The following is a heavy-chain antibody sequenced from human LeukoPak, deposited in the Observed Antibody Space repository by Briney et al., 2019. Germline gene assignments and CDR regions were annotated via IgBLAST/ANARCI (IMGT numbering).Heavy chain of an antibody. J-gene: IGHJ4*02. D-gene: IGHD6-19*01. CDR3: ARGRYNSGWDDY. V-gene: IGHV1-8*01. Sequence: ASVKVSCKASGYTFTSYDINWVRQATGQGLEWMGWMSPNSGNTGYAQKFQGRVTMTRNTSISTAYMELSSLRSEDTAVYYCARGRYNSGWDDYWGQGTLVTVSS. CDR1: GYTFTSYD. CDR2: MSPNSGNT.